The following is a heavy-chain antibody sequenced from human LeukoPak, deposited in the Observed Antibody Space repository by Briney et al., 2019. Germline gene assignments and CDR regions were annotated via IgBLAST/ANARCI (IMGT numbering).Heavy chain of an antibody. CDR1: GYTFTGYY. CDR2: INPNSGGT. CDR3: ARVPEYYYDSSGSEYFQH. J-gene: IGHJ1*01. D-gene: IGHD3-22*01. V-gene: IGHV1-2*02. Sequence: GASVKVSCKASGYTFTGYYMHWVRQAPGQGLEWMGWINPNSGGTNYAQKFQGRVTMTRDTSISTAYMELSRLRSDDTAVYYCARVPEYYYDSSGSEYFQHWGQGTLVIVSS.